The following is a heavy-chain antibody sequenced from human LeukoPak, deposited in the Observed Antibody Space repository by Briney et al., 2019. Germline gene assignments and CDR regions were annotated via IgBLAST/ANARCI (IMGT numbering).Heavy chain of an antibody. Sequence: GGSLRLSCAASGFNFNDDAMSWVRQAPGKGLEWVSVISGSGDNTYYAGSVRGRFTISRDNSKNTLYLQMNSLRAEDTAIYYCSKDARDAISPHDYWVQGTLVTVSS. D-gene: IGHD2-2*01. CDR3: SKDARDAISPHDY. CDR2: ISGSGDNT. V-gene: IGHV3-23*01. CDR1: GFNFNDDA. J-gene: IGHJ4*02.